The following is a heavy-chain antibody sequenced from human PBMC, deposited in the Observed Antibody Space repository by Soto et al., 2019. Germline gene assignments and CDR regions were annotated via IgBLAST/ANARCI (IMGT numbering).Heavy chain of an antibody. J-gene: IGHJ3*02. CDR3: ASAHPDRYYDNSEGAFDI. CDR1: GFTFSSYW. D-gene: IGHD3-22*01. V-gene: IGHV3-53*01. CDR2: IYSGGST. Sequence: GGSLRLSCAASGFTFSSYWMHWVRQAPGKGLEWVSVIYSGGSTYYADSVKGRFTISRDNSKNTLYLQMNSLRAEDTAVYYCASAHPDRYYDNSEGAFDIWGQGTMVT.